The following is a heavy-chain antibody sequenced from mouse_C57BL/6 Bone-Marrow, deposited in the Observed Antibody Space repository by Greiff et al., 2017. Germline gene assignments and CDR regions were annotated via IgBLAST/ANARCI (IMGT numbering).Heavy chain of an antibody. Sequence: EVQLQQSGPELVKPGASVKISCKASGYTFTDYYMNWVKQSHGKSLEWIGDINPNNGGTSYNQKFKGKATLTVDKSSSTAYMELRSLTSEDSAVYYCARKDSSGTTFAYWGQGTLVTVSA. CDR3: ARKDSSGTTFAY. J-gene: IGHJ3*01. CDR2: INPNNGGT. D-gene: IGHD3-2*02. V-gene: IGHV1-26*01. CDR1: GYTFTDYY.